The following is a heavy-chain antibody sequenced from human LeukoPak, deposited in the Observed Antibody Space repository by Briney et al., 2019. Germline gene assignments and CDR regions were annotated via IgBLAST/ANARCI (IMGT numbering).Heavy chain of an antibody. CDR3: AREWYGSGSYSSFWFDP. CDR1: GGSISSYY. CDR2: ISYSGST. Sequence: SETLSLTCTVSGGSISSYYWSWLRQPPGMGLEWIGYISYSGSTNYNPSLKSRVTISVDTSKNHFSLELSSATAADTAVYYCAREWYGSGSYSSFWFDPWGQGTLVTVSS. D-gene: IGHD3-10*01. V-gene: IGHV4-59*01. J-gene: IGHJ5*02.